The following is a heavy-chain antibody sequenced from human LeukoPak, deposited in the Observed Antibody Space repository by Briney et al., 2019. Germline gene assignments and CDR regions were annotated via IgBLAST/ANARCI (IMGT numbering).Heavy chain of an antibody. Sequence: GGSLRLSCAASGFTFSSYGMHWVRQAPGKGLEWVAVISYDGSNKYYADSVKGRFTISRDNSKNTLYLQMNSLRAEDTAVYCCAKDSVAALDYWGQGTLVTVSS. J-gene: IGHJ4*02. CDR2: ISYDGSNK. CDR3: AKDSVAALDY. CDR1: GFTFSSYG. D-gene: IGHD6-25*01. V-gene: IGHV3-30*18.